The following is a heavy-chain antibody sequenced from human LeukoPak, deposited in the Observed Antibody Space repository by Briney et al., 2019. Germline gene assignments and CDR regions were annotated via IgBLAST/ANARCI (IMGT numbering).Heavy chain of an antibody. J-gene: IGHJ4*02. CDR3: ARERGEAAAGPYYFDY. CDR1: GYTFTSYD. Sequence: ASVKVSCKASGYTFTSYDINWVRQAPGQGLEWMGWINPNSGGTNYAQKFQGWVTMTRDTSISTAYMELSRLRSDDTAVYYCARERGEAAAGPYYFDYWGQGTLVTVSS. V-gene: IGHV1-2*04. CDR2: INPNSGGT. D-gene: IGHD6-13*01.